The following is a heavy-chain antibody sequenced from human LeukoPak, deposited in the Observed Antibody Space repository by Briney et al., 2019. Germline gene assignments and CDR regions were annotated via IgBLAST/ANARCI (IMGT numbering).Heavy chain of an antibody. CDR2: ISGSGGST. Sequence: GGSLRLSCAASGFTFSSYGMSWVRQAPGKGLEWVSAISGSGGSTYYADSVKGRFTISRDNAKNSLYLQMNSLRAEDTAVYYCARDSFQVTGPLDYWGQGTLVTVSS. V-gene: IGHV3-23*01. CDR1: GFTFSSYG. J-gene: IGHJ4*02. D-gene: IGHD2-8*02. CDR3: ARDSFQVTGPLDY.